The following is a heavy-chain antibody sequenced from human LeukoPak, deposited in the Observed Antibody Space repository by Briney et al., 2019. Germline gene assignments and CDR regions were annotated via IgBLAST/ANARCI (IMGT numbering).Heavy chain of an antibody. CDR2: IYPGDSDT. CDR1: GYSFTSNW. Sequence: GESLKISCQSSGYSFTSNWIGWVRQMPGKGLEWMGIIYPGDSDTRYSPSFQGQVTISADKSISTAYLQWSSLKASDTAMYYCARQKGITAAGPDYWGQGTLVTVSS. CDR3: ARQKGITAAGPDY. J-gene: IGHJ4*02. D-gene: IGHD6-13*01. V-gene: IGHV5-51*01.